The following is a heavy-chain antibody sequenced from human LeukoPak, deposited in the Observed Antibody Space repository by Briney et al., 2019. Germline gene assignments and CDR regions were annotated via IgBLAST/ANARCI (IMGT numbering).Heavy chain of an antibody. Sequence: GGSLRLSCAASEFSVSSNYMTWVRQAPGKGLECVSIIYSGGTTYYADSVRGRFTISRDNSKNTLYLQMDRLRVEDTAVYYCARKSDSLMLRGGDCWGQGTLVTVAS. D-gene: IGHD3-10*01. CDR3: ARKSDSLMLRGGDC. CDR2: IYSGGTT. J-gene: IGHJ4*02. CDR1: EFSVSSNY. V-gene: IGHV3-66*01.